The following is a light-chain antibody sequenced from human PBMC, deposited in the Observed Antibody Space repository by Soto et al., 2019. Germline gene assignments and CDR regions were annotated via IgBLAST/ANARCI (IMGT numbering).Light chain of an antibody. CDR1: SSDVGGYNY. V-gene: IGLV2-14*01. J-gene: IGLJ3*02. CDR2: EVG. CDR3: TSYSGSSTLGV. Sequence: QSALTQPASVSGSPGQSITISCTGTSSDVGGYNYVSWYQHHPGKAPKLIIYEVGDRPSGVSSRFSGSKSGNTASLTISGLQAEDEADYYCTSYSGSSTLGVFGGGTQLTVL.